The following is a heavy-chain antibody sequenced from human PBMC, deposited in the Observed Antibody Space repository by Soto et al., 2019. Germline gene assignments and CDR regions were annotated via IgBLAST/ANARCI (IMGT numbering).Heavy chain of an antibody. CDR2: ISGSGGGT. CDR1: GFTFSSYA. Sequence: EVQLLESGGGLVQPGGSLRLSCAASGFTFSSYAMSWVRQAPGKGLEWVSAISGSGGGTYYADSVKGRFTISRDNSKNTLYLPMNSLRAEDTAVYYCAKASGWFGEFDYWGKGTLVTVSS. CDR3: AKASGWFGEFDY. V-gene: IGHV3-23*01. D-gene: IGHD3-10*01. J-gene: IGHJ4*02.